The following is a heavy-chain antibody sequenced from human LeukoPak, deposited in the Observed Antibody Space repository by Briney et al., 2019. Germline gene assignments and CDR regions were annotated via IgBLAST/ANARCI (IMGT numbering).Heavy chain of an antibody. CDR3: ARPPGYSSSWYYFDS. CDR2: INYSGST. D-gene: IGHD6-13*01. J-gene: IGHJ4*02. V-gene: IGHV4-39*01. Sequence: SETLSLTCTVSGGSNSSSSYYWGWIRQPPGEGLEWIRSINYSGSTHYNPSLKSRVTISVATSKTQLSLQLTSVTAADKAVYYCARPPGYSSSWYYFDSWGQGPLVTVSA. CDR1: GGSNSSSSYY.